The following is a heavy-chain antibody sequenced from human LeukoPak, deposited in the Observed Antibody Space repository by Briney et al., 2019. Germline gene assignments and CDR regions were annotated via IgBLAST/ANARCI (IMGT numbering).Heavy chain of an antibody. J-gene: IGHJ4*02. V-gene: IGHV3-48*03. CDR2: ISDTGSTI. Sequence: GGSLRLSCAASGFTFSSYELNWVRQAPGKGLEWVSYISDTGSTIYYADSVKGRFTISRDNAKNSLYLQMNSLRAEDTAVYYCARGWGKNNYDIAFDYWGQGTLVTVSS. CDR1: GFTFSSYE. D-gene: IGHD3-9*01. CDR3: ARGWGKNNYDIAFDY.